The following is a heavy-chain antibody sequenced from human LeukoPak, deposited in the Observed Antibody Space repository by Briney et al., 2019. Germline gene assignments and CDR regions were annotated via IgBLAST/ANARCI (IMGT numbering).Heavy chain of an antibody. CDR1: GFTFSTYW. Sequence: PGGSLRLSCAASGFTFSTYWMTWVRQAPGKGLEWVANINQDGSQKYYVDSVKGRFTISRDNSKSTLYLQMNSLSAEDTALYYCAKLYGDYKHAFPLWGQGTMVTVSS. D-gene: IGHD4-17*01. V-gene: IGHV3-7*03. J-gene: IGHJ3*01. CDR3: AKLYGDYKHAFPL. CDR2: INQDGSQK.